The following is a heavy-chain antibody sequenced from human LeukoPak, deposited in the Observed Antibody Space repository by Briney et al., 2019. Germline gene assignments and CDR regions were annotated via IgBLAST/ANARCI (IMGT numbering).Heavy chain of an antibody. V-gene: IGHV4-31*03. J-gene: IGHJ4*02. CDR1: GGSISSGGYY. CDR2: IYYSGST. D-gene: IGHD3-10*01. CDR3: ATGSSITMVRGVTLDY. Sequence: SQTLSLTCTVSGGSISSGGYYWSWIRQHPGKGLEWIGYIYYSGSTYYNPSLKSRVTISVDTSKNQFSLKLSSVTAADTAVYYCATGSSITMVRGVTLDYWGQGTLVTVSS.